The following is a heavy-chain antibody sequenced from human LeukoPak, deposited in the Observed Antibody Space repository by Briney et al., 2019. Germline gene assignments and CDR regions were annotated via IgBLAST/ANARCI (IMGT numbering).Heavy chain of an antibody. CDR3: ARDPQGYCSSTSCYSPGTGQFDY. V-gene: IGHV3-30-3*01. J-gene: IGHJ4*02. Sequence: QPGRSLRLSCAASGFTFSSYAMHWVRQAPGKGLEWVAVISYDGSNKYYADSVKGRFTISRGNSKNTLYLQMNSLRAEDTAVYYCARDPQGYCSSTSCYSPGTGQFDYWGQGTLVTVSS. CDR1: GFTFSSYA. D-gene: IGHD2-2*01. CDR2: ISYDGSNK.